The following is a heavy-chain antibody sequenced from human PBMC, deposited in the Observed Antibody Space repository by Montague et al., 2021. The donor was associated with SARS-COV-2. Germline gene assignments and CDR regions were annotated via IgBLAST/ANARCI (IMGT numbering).Heavy chain of an antibody. CDR1: GGSISSSSYH. V-gene: IGHV4-39*01. CDR3: ASPTYYYDSSGSDAFDI. J-gene: IGHJ3*02. CDR2: IYYSGST. D-gene: IGHD3-22*01. Sequence: SETLSLTCIVSGGSISSSSYHWGRIRQPLGKGLEWIGSIYYSGSTYYNPSLKSRVTISVDTSKNQFSLKLSSVTAADTAVYYCASPTYYYDSSGSDAFDIWGQGTMVTVSS.